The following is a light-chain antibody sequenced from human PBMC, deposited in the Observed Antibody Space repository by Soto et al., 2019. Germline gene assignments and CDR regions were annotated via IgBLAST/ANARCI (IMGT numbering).Light chain of an antibody. CDR1: SSDIGGGDH. V-gene: IGLV2-8*01. CDR3: SSHAGTKNVV. J-gene: IGLJ2*01. CDR2: DVT. Sequence: QSAPTQPPSASGSPGQSVAISCTGTSSDIGGGDHVSWYQQHPGKAPKLMIYDVTKRPSGVPDRFSASKSGNTASLTVSGLQAEDEADYYCSSHAGTKNVVFGGGTKLTVL.